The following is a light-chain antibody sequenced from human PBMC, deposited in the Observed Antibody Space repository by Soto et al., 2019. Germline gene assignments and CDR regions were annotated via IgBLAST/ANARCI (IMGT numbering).Light chain of an antibody. J-gene: IGKJ1*01. CDR2: GAS. CDR1: QSFTSGY. CDR3: KQYDSSPRT. Sequence: EIVLTQSPGTLSLSPGERATVSCRASQSFTSGYLAWYQQKPGQAPRLLIYGASRRATGVPDRFSGSESETDFTLTISGLEPEDFAVYYCKQYDSSPRTFGQGTKVEIK. V-gene: IGKV3-20*01.